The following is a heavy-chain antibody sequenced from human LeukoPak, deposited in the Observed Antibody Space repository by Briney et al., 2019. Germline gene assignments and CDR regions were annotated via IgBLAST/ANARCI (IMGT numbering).Heavy chain of an antibody. D-gene: IGHD3-10*01. J-gene: IGHJ4*02. CDR2: IRGNGGST. CDR1: GFTFSSYS. V-gene: IGHV3-23*01. Sequence: GGSLSLTHAASGFTFSSYSFSCVRQAPGKGLEWVSTIRGNGGSTNYADSVKGRFTISRDNSKNTLYLQMNSLRAEDTAVYYCARNYFGSGSYPFPYYFAYWGQGWLLTVSS. CDR3: ARNYFGSGSYPFPYYFAY.